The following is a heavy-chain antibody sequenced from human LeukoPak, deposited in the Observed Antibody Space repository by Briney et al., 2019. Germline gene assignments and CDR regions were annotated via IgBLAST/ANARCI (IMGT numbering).Heavy chain of an antibody. V-gene: IGHV1-69*05. D-gene: IGHD3-10*01. CDR3: AREGAAMVRGVGPYMDV. Sequence: ASVKVSCKASGGTFSSYAISWVRQAPGQGLEWMGGIIPIFGTANYAQKFQGRVTITTDESTSTAYMELSSLRSEDTAVYYCAREGAAMVRGVGPYMDVWGKGTTVTVSS. CDR1: GGTFSSYA. J-gene: IGHJ6*03. CDR2: IIPIFGTA.